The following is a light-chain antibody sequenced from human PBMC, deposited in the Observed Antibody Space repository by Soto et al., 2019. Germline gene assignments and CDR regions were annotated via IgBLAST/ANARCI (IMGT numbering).Light chain of an antibody. V-gene: IGKV1-5*01. J-gene: IGKJ1*01. Sequence: DIQMTQSPSTLSASIGDRVTITCRASQGISTWLAWYQQKPGKAPKLLIYDASSLESGVPSRFSGSGSGTDFTLTINTLQPDDFATYYCQQYTRTFGQGTKVDIK. CDR1: QGISTW. CDR2: DAS. CDR3: QQYTRT.